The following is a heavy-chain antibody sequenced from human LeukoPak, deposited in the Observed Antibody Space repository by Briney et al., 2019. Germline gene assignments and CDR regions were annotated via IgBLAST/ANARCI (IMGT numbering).Heavy chain of an antibody. CDR1: GGSISSYY. Sequence: PSETLSLTCTVSGGSISSYYWTWIRQPPGKGLEWIGYIYHSGSTNYNPSLKNRITISVDTSRNQFSLKLSSVSAADTAVYYCARESWDTMVRGAVFDQWGQGTLVTVSS. D-gene: IGHD3-10*01. CDR3: ARESWDTMVRGAVFDQ. J-gene: IGHJ4*02. V-gene: IGHV4-59*01. CDR2: IYHSGST.